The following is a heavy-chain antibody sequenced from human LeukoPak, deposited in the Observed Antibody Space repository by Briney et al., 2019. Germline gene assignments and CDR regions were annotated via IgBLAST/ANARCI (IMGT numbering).Heavy chain of an antibody. CDR3: AKAGPRKDYEVDY. CDR1: RFPFSIYE. CDR2: ISGSGGST. J-gene: IGHJ4*02. Sequence: GGSLRLSCVVSRFPFSIYEMNWVRQPPGKGLEWVSTISGSGGSTNYADSVKGRFTISRDNSKNTLYLQMNSLRAEDTAVYYCAKAGPRKDYEVDYWGQGTLVTVSS. D-gene: IGHD4-17*01. V-gene: IGHV3-23*01.